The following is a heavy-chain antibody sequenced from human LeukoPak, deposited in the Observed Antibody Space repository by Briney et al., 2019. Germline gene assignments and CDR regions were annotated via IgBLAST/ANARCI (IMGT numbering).Heavy chain of an antibody. CDR2: IIPILGIA. D-gene: IGHD3-22*01. Sequence: SVKVSCKASGYTFTSYGISWVRQAPGQGLEWMGRIIPILGIANYAQKFQGRVTITADKSTSTAYMELSSLRSEDTAVHYCARAAYYYDSSGYAIDYWGQGTLVTVSS. J-gene: IGHJ4*02. CDR1: GYTFTSYG. V-gene: IGHV1-69*04. CDR3: ARAAYYYDSSGYAIDY.